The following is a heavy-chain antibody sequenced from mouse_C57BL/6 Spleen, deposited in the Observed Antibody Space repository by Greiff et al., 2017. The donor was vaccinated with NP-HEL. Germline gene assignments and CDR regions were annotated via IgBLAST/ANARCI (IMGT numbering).Heavy chain of an antibody. CDR1: GYTFTSYG. J-gene: IGHJ2*01. D-gene: IGHD2-5*01. V-gene: IGHV1-81*01. CDR2: IYPRSGNT. CDR3: ANIVTRYYFDY. Sequence: QVQLQQSGAELARPGASVKLSCKASGYTFTSYGISWVKQRTGQGLEWIGEIYPRSGNTYYNEKFKGKATLTADKSSSTAYMELRSLTSEDSAVYFWANIVTRYYFDYWGQGTTLTVSS.